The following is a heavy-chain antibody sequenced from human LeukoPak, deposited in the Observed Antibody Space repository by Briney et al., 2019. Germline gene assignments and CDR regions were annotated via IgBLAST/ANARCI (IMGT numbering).Heavy chain of an antibody. V-gene: IGHV4-4*02. D-gene: IGHD5-18*01. CDR1: GGSLGGDYW. Sequence: SETLSLTCTVSGGSLGGDYWWNWVRQRPVKGLEWIGEIYHSGFTKYNPSLKSRVTISVDKTKDQFSLTLTSVTAADTAVYYCARNGYTSGWGAAVAVWGQGTLVTVSS. CDR2: IYHSGFT. J-gene: IGHJ4*02. CDR3: ARNGYTSGWGAAVAV.